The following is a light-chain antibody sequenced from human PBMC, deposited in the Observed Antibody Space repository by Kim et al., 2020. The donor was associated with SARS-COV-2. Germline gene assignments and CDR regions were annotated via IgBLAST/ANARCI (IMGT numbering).Light chain of an antibody. CDR1: QSLLHSYGKTH. CDR3: MQSKQLIT. Sequence: QPASISCKSTQSLLHSYGKTHLLWYVQKPGQPLQLLVFEVSKRFSGVPDRFSGSGSGTDFTLEISRVEAEDVGVYYCMQSKQLITFGQGTRLEIK. J-gene: IGKJ5*01. CDR2: EVS. V-gene: IGKV2D-29*01.